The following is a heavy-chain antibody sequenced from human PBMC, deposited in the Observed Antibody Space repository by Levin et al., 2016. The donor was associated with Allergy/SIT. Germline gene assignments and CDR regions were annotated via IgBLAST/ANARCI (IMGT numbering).Heavy chain of an antibody. Sequence: GESLKISCAASGFTFSSYSMNWVRQAPGKGLEWVSYIGGTSGIRYYADSVKGRFTISRDNAKNSLYLQMNSLRAEDTAVYYCAREGDALWFGELSVYDYWGQGTLVTVSS. CDR3: AREGDALWFGELSVYDY. CDR2: IGGTSGIR. CDR1: GFTFSSYS. D-gene: IGHD3-10*01. V-gene: IGHV3-48*04. J-gene: IGHJ4*02.